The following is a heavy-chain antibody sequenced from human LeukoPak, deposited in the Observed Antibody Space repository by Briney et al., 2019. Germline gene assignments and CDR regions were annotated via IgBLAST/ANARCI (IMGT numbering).Heavy chain of an antibody. J-gene: IGHJ4*02. D-gene: IGHD3-9*01. V-gene: IGHV2-70*01. CDR3: ARMGFDILTGYYWAFDY. CDR1: GFSLSTRGMC. CDR2: IDWDDDK. Sequence: SGPALVKLTQTLTLTCTFSGFSLSTRGMCVSWIRQPPGKALEWLALIDWDDDKYYSTSLKNRLTISKDTSKNQVVLTMTNMDPVDTATYYCARMGFDILTGYYWAFDYWGQGTLVTVSS.